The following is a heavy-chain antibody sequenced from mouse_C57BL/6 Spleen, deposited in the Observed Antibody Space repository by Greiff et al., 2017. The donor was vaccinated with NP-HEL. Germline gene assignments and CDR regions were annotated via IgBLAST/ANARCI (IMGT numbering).Heavy chain of an antibody. J-gene: IGHJ2*01. V-gene: IGHV1-80*01. D-gene: IGHD1-1*01. CDR2: IYPGDGDT. Sequence: QVQLQESGAELVKPGASVKISCKASGYAFSSYWMNWVKQRPGKGLEWIGQIYPGDGDTNYNGKFTGKATLTADKSSSTAYMQLSSLTSEDSAVYFCARAGDYPLRGYFDYWGQGTTLTVSS. CDR1: GYAFSSYW. CDR3: ARAGDYPLRGYFDY.